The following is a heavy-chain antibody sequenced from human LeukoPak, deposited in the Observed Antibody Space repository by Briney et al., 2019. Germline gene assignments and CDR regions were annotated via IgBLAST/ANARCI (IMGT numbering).Heavy chain of an antibody. CDR3: ARRYSSGWYALFDS. CDR1: GYTFTSYD. Sequence: GASVKVSCKASGYTFTSYDINWVRQVTGQGLEWMGWMNPNSGNTGYAQKFQGRVTMTRNTSITTVYMELNSLRSEDTAVYYCARRYSSGWYALFDSWGQGTLVTVSS. J-gene: IGHJ4*02. V-gene: IGHV1-8*01. CDR2: MNPNSGNT. D-gene: IGHD6-19*01.